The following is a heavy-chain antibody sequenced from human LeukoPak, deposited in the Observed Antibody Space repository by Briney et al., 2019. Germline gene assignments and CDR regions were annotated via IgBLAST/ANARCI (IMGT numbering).Heavy chain of an antibody. CDR2: IYTSGST. J-gene: IGHJ4*02. Sequence: SETLSLTCTVSGGSISSGSYYWRWIRQPAGKGVEWIGRIYTSGSTNYNPSLKSRVTISADTSKNQFSLKLTSVTAADTAVYYCARDGDSGDYAYWGQGTLVTVSS. V-gene: IGHV4-61*02. D-gene: IGHD4-17*01. CDR1: GGSISSGSYY. CDR3: ARDGDSGDYAY.